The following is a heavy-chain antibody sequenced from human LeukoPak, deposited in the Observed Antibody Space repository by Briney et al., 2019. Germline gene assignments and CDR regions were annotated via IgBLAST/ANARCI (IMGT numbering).Heavy chain of an antibody. Sequence: PGGSLRLSCAASGFTFSSYAMSWVRQAPGKGLEWVSGISGGGTTTYYADSVKGRFTISRDNSKNTLYLQMNSLRADDTAVYYCAKDPVKAAVTRSFDYWGQGTLVTVSS. CDR3: AKDPVKAAVTRSFDY. CDR2: ISGGGTTT. CDR1: GFTFSSYA. J-gene: IGHJ4*02. V-gene: IGHV3-23*01. D-gene: IGHD4-17*01.